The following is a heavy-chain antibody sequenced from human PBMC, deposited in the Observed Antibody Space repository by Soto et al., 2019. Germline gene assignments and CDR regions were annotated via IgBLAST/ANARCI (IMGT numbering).Heavy chain of an antibody. D-gene: IGHD2-2*01. J-gene: IGHJ4*02. Sequence: EVQVVESGGGLVQPGGSLRLSCAASGFSVTNNYMNWVRQAPGKGLEWVSIIDIGGNTYYADSVKDRFTISRDNSRNRLYLHMDSVRAEDTAVYDCARGRGSTGYLGREHYFDYWGQGTLVTVSP. CDR2: IDIGGNT. CDR1: GFSVTNNY. CDR3: ARGRGSTGYLGREHYFDY. V-gene: IGHV3-66*01.